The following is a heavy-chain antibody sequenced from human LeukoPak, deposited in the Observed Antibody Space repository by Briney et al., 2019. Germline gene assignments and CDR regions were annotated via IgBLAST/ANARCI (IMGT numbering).Heavy chain of an antibody. Sequence: SETLSLTCTVSGGSISSYYWSWIRQPPGKGLEWIGYIYYSGSTTYNPSLKSRLTISVDTSKNQSSLKLSSVTAADTAVYYCARAGRYCSSTSCYYRLAVGSRDWFDPWGQGTLVTVS. J-gene: IGHJ5*02. CDR1: GGSISSYY. CDR3: ARAGRYCSSTSCYYRLAVGSRDWFDP. V-gene: IGHV4-59*12. CDR2: IYYSGST. D-gene: IGHD2-2*01.